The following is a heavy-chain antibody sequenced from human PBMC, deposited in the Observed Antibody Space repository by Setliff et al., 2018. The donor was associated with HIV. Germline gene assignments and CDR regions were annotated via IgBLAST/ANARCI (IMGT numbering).Heavy chain of an antibody. Sequence: PGGSLRLSCAASGFTFINYYMAWVRQRPGKGLEWVANINLDGSGSGNSAYYADSVKGRFTISRDNSKDTLYLQMNNLRAEDTAVYYCARGPSSTHWSPGYFQHWGQGTPVTVSS. CDR1: GFTFINYY. J-gene: IGHJ1*01. CDR2: GSGSGNSA. V-gene: IGHV3-23*01. CDR3: ARGPSSTHWSPGYFQH. D-gene: IGHD2-8*02.